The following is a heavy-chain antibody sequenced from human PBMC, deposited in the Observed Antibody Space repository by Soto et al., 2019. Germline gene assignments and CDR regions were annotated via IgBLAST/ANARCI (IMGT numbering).Heavy chain of an antibody. D-gene: IGHD1-26*01. J-gene: IGHJ6*03. CDR1: GGSISSYY. CDR3: ARVVGSHYYYYMDV. CDR2: IYYSGST. V-gene: IGHV4-59*01. Sequence: ETLSLTCTVSGGSISSYYWSWIRQPPGKGLEWIGYIYYSGSTNYNPSLKSRVTISVDTSKNQFSLKLSSVTAADTAVYYCARVVGSHYYYYMDVWGKGTTVTVSS.